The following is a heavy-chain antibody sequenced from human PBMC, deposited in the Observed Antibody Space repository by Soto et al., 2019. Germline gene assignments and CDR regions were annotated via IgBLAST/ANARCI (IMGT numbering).Heavy chain of an antibody. V-gene: IGHV4-39*01. Sequence: PSETLSLTCTVSGGSISSSSYYWGWIRQPPGKGLEWIGSIYYSGSTYYNPSLKSRVTISVDTSKNQFSLKLSSVTAADTAVYYCAADCTNGVCPRTRWFDPWGQGTLVTVSS. CDR3: AADCTNGVCPRTRWFDP. CDR2: IYYSGST. J-gene: IGHJ5*02. CDR1: GGSISSSSYY. D-gene: IGHD2-8*01.